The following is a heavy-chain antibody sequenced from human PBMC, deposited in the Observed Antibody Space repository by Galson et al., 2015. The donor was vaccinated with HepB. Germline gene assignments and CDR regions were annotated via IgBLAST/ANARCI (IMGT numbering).Heavy chain of an antibody. D-gene: IGHD1-14*01. CDR3: AKDLTKNHKQIHYSYYYGMDV. Sequence: SVKVSCKASGYMFTTYYIHWVRQAPGQGLEWVGIINPYDGSTKYAQKFQGRVTVTRDTSTTTVYMEVSSLRSEDTAVYYCAKDLTKNHKQIHYSYYYGMDVWGQGTTVIVCS. CDR1: GYMFTTYY. J-gene: IGHJ6*02. CDR2: INPYDGST. V-gene: IGHV1-46*01.